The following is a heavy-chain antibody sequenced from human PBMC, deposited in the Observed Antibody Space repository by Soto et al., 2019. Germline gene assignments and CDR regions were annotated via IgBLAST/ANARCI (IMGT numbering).Heavy chain of an antibody. CDR1: GFTFSSYW. V-gene: IGHV3-74*01. D-gene: IGHD3-10*01. CDR2: INSDGSST. Sequence: GGSLRLSCAASGFTFSSYWMHWVRQAPGKGLVWVSRINSDGSSTSYADSVKGRFTISRDNAKNTLYLQMNSLRADDTAVYYCARREGVKVRGVIGDCWGQGTLVTVSS. CDR3: ARREGVKVRGVIGDC. J-gene: IGHJ4*02.